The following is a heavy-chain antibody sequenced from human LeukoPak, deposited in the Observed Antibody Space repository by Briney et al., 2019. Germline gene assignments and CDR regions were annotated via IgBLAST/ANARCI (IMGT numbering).Heavy chain of an antibody. CDR3: VRGDNRDY. CDR2: INWNGGST. Sequence: GGSLRLSCAASGFTFDDYGMSWVRQAPGKGLEWVSGINWNGGSTGYADSVKGRFTISRDNAKNSLFLLMNSLRVEDTSVYYCVRGDNRDYRGQGTLVTVSS. V-gene: IGHV3-20*04. CDR1: GFTFDDYG. D-gene: IGHD1-14*01. J-gene: IGHJ4*02.